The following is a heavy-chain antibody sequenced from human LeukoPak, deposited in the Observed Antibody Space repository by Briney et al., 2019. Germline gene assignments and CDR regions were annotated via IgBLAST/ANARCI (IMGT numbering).Heavy chain of an antibody. CDR1: GGSISSSSYY. J-gene: IGHJ6*03. CDR2: IYYRGST. V-gene: IGHV4-39*07. D-gene: IGHD3-3*01. Sequence: SETLSLTCTVSGGSISSSSYYWGWIRQPPGKGLEWTGTIYYRGSTYYNPSLKSRVTISVDTSKNQFSLKLSSVTPEDTAVYYCARALVVLEWLLLDYHYYYMDVWGKGTTVTVSS. CDR3: ARALVVLEWLLLDYHYYYMDV.